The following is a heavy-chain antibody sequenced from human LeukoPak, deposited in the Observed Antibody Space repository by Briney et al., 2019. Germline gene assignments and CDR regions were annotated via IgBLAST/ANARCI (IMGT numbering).Heavy chain of an antibody. Sequence: SETLSLTCTVSGGSISSYYWSWIRQPAGKGLEWIGRIYNSGITNYNPSLKSRVTMSMDTSMNQFSLKLRSVTAADTAVYYCARDYGDFPAYCFDYWGQGTLVTVSS. V-gene: IGHV4-4*07. CDR1: GGSISSYY. CDR2: IYNSGIT. D-gene: IGHD4-17*01. CDR3: ARDYGDFPAYCFDY. J-gene: IGHJ4*02.